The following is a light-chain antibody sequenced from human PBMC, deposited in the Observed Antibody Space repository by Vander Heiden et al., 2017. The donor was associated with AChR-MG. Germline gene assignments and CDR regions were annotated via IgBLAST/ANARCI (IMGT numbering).Light chain of an antibody. CDR2: EFI. CDR3: YSETHDNNCV. CDR1: CIDIGTFNL. Sequence: QSALTQPVSVSGSPGQSMTISCTGPCIDIGTFNLVSWSHHHPTKAPKLMIYEFIKRPSGISDRFSDSKAGYTTSLTSTWLQAEDEADYCYYSETHDNNCVVGGGTNMT. V-gene: IGLV2-23*02. J-gene: IGLJ3*02.